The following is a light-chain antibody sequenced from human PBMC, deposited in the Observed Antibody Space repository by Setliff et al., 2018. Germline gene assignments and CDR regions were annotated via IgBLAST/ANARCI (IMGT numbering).Light chain of an antibody. CDR2: DVT. J-gene: IGLJ1*01. Sequence: SALTQPASVSGSPGQSITISCTGTGTYNYVSWYQQHPGKAPQLIIYDVTNRPSGVSNRFSASKSGNTASLTISGLQPEDDADYYCSSYTSNSTYVFGTGTKGTVL. CDR3: SSYTSNSTYV. CDR1: GTYNY. V-gene: IGLV2-14*03.